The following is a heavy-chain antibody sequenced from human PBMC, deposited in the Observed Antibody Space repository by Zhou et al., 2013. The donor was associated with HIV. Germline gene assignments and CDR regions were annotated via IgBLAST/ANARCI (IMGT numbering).Heavy chain of an antibody. Sequence: QVQLVQSGAEVQKPGASVKVSCKASGYTFTSYYLHWVRQAPGQGLEWMGIINPFGGSTSYAQKFQGRVTMTTDTSTSTAYMELRSLRSDDTALYYCARGVVVPAANWFDPWGQGTLVTVSS. CDR3: ARGVVVPAANWFDP. CDR2: INPFGGST. V-gene: IGHV1-46*01. J-gene: IGHJ5*02. D-gene: IGHD2-2*01. CDR1: GYTFTSYY.